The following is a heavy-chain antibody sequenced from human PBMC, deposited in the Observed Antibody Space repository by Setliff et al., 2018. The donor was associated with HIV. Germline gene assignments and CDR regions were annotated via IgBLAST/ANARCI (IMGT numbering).Heavy chain of an antibody. CDR3: AKVAVTEYCGSTSCQNWFDP. J-gene: IGHJ5*02. D-gene: IGHD2-2*01. V-gene: IGHV4-34*01. CDR1: GGSFSGYY. CDR2: INHSGST. Sequence: TLSLTCAVYGGSFSGYYWSWIRQPPGKGLEWIGEINHSGSTNYNPSLKSRVTISLDTSKNQFSLRLISVTAADTAVYYCAKVAVTEYCGSTSCQNWFDPWGQGTLVTVSS.